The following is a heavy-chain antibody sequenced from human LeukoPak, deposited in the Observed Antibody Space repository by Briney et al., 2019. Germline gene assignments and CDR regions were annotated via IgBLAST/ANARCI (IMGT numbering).Heavy chain of an antibody. Sequence: SETLSLTCTVSGGSIRSYNWNWIRQAPGKGLEWIGNIYYTGSTNYNPSFKGRVTISVDTSKNQFSLRLTSVTAAGTAVFYCARGASGWYWLDYWGRGNLGTVSS. V-gene: IGHV4-59*01. D-gene: IGHD6-19*01. J-gene: IGHJ4*02. CDR3: ARGASGWYWLDY. CDR2: IYYTGST. CDR1: GGSIRSYN.